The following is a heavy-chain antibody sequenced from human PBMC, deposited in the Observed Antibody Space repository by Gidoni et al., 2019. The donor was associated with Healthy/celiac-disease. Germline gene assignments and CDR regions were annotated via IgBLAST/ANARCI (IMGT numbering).Heavy chain of an antibody. Sequence: QLQLQESGPGLVKPSETLSLTCTVPGCSISSTSYYWGWIRQPPGKGLEWIGSIYYSGSTYYNPSLKSRVTISVDTSKNQFSLKLSSVTAADTAVYYCARPHYDYVWGEISGLGYWGQGTLVTVSS. CDR1: GCSISSTSYY. CDR3: ARPHYDYVWGEISGLGY. D-gene: IGHD3-16*01. J-gene: IGHJ4*02. CDR2: IYYSGST. V-gene: IGHV4-39*01.